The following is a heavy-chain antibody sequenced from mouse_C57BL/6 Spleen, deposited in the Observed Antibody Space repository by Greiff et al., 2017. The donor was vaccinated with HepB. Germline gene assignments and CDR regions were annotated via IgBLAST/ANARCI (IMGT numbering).Heavy chain of an antibody. CDR1: GFTFSDYR. Sequence: EVKLMESGGGLVKPGGSLKLSCAASGFTFSDYRMHWVRQAPEKGLEWVAYISSGSSTIYYADTVKGRFTISRDNAKNTLFLQMTSLRSEDTAMYYCARIPYYYGSSYYAMDYWGQGTSVTVSS. J-gene: IGHJ4*01. CDR2: ISSGSSTI. CDR3: ARIPYYYGSSYYAMDY. V-gene: IGHV5-17*01. D-gene: IGHD1-1*01.